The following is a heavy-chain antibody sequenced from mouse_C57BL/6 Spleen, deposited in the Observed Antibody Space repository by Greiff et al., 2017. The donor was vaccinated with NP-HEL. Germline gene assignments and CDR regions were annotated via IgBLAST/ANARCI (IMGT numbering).Heavy chain of an antibody. V-gene: IGHV1-15*01. D-gene: IGHD4-1*01. CDR1: GYTFTDYE. CDR3: TKEEVLGSPWFAY. CDR2: IDPETGGT. Sequence: VQLQQSGAELVRPRASVTLSCKASGYTFTDYEMHWVKQTPVHGLEWIGAIDPETGGTAYNQKFKGKAILTADKSSSTAYMELRSLTSEDSAVYYCTKEEVLGSPWFAYWGQGTLVTVSA. J-gene: IGHJ3*01.